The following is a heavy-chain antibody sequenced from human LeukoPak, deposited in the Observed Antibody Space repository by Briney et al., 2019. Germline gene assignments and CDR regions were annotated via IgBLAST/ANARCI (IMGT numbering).Heavy chain of an antibody. J-gene: IGHJ4*02. CDR2: LSSNGEIK. Sequence: GGSLILSCSASGFTITSYAMHWVRQAPGKGLEYVSALSSNGEIKFYADSVKGRFTISRDSSKNTLDLQMSSLRAEDTALYYCVKTYSGTYYDFWGQGTLVTVSS. V-gene: IGHV3-64D*06. CDR3: VKTYSGTYYDF. CDR1: GFTITSYA. D-gene: IGHD1-26*01.